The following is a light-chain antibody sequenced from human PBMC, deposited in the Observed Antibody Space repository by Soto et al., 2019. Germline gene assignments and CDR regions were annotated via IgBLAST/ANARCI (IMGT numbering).Light chain of an antibody. CDR2: DSN. V-gene: IGLV1-51*01. CDR3: GTWDSSLSAVV. J-gene: IGLJ2*01. Sequence: QSVLTQPPSVSAAPGQKVTISCSGSSSNIGNNYVSWYQQPPGTAPKLLIYDSNKRPSGIPDRFSGSKSGTSATLGITGLQTGDEADYYCGTWDSSLSAVVFGGGTKLTV. CDR1: SSNIGNNY.